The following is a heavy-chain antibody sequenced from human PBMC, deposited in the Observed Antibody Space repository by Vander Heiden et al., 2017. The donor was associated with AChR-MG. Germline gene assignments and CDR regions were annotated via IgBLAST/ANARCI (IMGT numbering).Heavy chain of an antibody. J-gene: IGHJ4*02. Sequence: EVQLLESGGGLVQRGGSLRLSCAASGFTFISYAMDWFRKALGKGVDWVSAISGSGGSTYYADSVKGRFTISRENSKNTLYLKMNSMRAEDTAVYYCAKDDIVVVIARYDYWGQGTLVTVSS. CDR3: AKDDIVVVIARYDY. CDR2: ISGSGGST. V-gene: IGHV3-23*01. D-gene: IGHD3-22*01. CDR1: GFTFISYA.